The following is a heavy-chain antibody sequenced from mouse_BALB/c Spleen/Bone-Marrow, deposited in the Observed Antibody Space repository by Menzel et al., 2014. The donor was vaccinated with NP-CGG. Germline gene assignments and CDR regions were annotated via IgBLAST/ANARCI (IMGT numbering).Heavy chain of an antibody. CDR2: IWSGGST. V-gene: IGHV2-2*02. D-gene: IGHD1-1*01. J-gene: IGHJ1*01. CDR3: ARNYYGSSYWYFDV. CDR1: GFSLTSYG. Sequence: VQGVESGPGLVQPSQSLSITCTVSGFSLTSYGVHWVRQSPGKGLEWLGVIWSGGSTDYNAAFISRLSISKDNSKSXVFFKMNSLQANDTAIYYCARNYYGSSYWYFDVWGAGTTVTVSS.